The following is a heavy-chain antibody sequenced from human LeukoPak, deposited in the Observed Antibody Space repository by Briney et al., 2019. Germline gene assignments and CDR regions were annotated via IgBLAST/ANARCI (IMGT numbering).Heavy chain of an antibody. V-gene: IGHV3-23*01. Sequence: GGSLRLSCAASGISVSSNYMSWVRQAPGKGLEWVSAISGSGGSTYYADSVKGRFTISRDNSKNTLYLQMNSLRAEDTAVYYCAKMDRYSGYSDYWGQGTLVTVSS. CDR2: ISGSGGST. CDR3: AKMDRYSGYSDY. J-gene: IGHJ4*02. D-gene: IGHD5-12*01. CDR1: GISVSSNY.